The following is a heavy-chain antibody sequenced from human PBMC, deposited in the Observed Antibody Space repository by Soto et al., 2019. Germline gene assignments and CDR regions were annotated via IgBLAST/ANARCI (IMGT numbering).Heavy chain of an antibody. Sequence: ASVKVSCKASGYTFTSYGISWVRQAPGQGLEWMGWISAYNGNTNYAQKLQGRVTMTTDTSTSTAYMELRSLRSDDTAVYYCARQGIFGVVPTPYYYYYMDVWGKGTTVTVSS. V-gene: IGHV1-18*01. CDR1: GYTFTSYG. J-gene: IGHJ6*03. CDR2: ISAYNGNT. D-gene: IGHD3-3*01. CDR3: ARQGIFGVVPTPYYYYYMDV.